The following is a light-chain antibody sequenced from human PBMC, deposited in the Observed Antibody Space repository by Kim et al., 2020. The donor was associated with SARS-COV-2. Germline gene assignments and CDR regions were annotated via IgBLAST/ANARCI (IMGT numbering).Light chain of an antibody. Sequence: DIQMTQSPSTLSASVGDRVTITCRASQNVKTWLAWYQQKPGKAPKLLIYKASSLASAVPSRFSGSGSGTELTLTVSSLQPDDFATYYCQQYDGYSQTFGQGTKVDIK. CDR1: QNVKTW. CDR3: QQYDGYSQT. V-gene: IGKV1-5*03. J-gene: IGKJ1*01. CDR2: KAS.